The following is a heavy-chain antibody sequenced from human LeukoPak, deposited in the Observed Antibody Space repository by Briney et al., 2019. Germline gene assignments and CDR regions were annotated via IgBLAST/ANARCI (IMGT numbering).Heavy chain of an antibody. CDR1: GGSFSGYY. CDR3: ARQDDYDSSGYVGYYFDY. J-gene: IGHJ4*02. V-gene: IGHV4-34*01. Sequence: PSETLSLTCAVYGGSFSGYYWNWIRQPPGKGLEWIGEINHSGSTNYNPSLKSRGTISVDTSKSQFSLKLSSVTAADTAVYYCARQDDYDSSGYVGYYFDYWGQGTLVTVSS. D-gene: IGHD3-22*01. CDR2: INHSGST.